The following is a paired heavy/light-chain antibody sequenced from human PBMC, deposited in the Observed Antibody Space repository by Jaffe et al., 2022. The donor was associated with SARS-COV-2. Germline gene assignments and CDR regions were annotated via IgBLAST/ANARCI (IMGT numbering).Heavy chain of an antibody. D-gene: IGHD6-13*01. CDR3: AKDMQLSN. Sequence: EVQLLESGGDLVQPGGSLRLSCAASGFTFSGAAMTWVRQAPGKGLEWVSLINYSGTHTYYVDSVKGRFTISRDDSRSTVYLQMDSLRAEDTAQYYCAKDMQLSNWGQGTLVTVSS. CDR1: GFTFSGAA. J-gene: IGHJ4*02. V-gene: IGHV3-23*01. CDR2: INYSGTHT.
Light chain of an antibody. V-gene: IGKV1-17*01. CDR2: AAS. Sequence: DIQMTQSPSSLSASVGDRVTITCRASQGITNDLGWYQQKPGKAPKRLIYAASSLQSGVPSRFSASRSGANFTLTISSLQPEDFATYYCLQHNNYPFTFGPGTKVDIK. J-gene: IGKJ3*01. CDR3: LQHNNYPFT. CDR1: QGITND.